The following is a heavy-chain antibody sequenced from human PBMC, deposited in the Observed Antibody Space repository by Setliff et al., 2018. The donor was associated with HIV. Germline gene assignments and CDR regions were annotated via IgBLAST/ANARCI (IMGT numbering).Heavy chain of an antibody. D-gene: IGHD3-16*02. Sequence: PGGSLRLSCAASGFTFSSYSMNWVRQAPGKGLEWVSYISSSSSTIYYADSVKGRFTISRDNARNSLYLQMNSLRAEDTAVYYCARDQRVIDDYGDYWGQGTLVTVSS. J-gene: IGHJ4*02. V-gene: IGHV3-48*04. CDR3: ARDQRVIDDYGDY. CDR2: ISSSSSTI. CDR1: GFTFSSYS.